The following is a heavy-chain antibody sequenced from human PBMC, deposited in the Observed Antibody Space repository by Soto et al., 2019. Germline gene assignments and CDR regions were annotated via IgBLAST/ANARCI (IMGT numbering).Heavy chain of an antibody. V-gene: IGHV3-30-3*01. CDR1: GFTFSSYV. Sequence: QVQLVESGGDVVQPGTSLRLSCAASGFTFSSYVFHWVRQTPGKGLEWVGLISHDGNKHYADSVKDRFTISRDNSKNELNLEMNSLRAEDTALYYCAREDESSGYAGTFQYWGQGTLVTVSP. CDR2: ISHDGNK. D-gene: IGHD3-22*01. J-gene: IGHJ1*01. CDR3: AREDESSGYAGTFQY.